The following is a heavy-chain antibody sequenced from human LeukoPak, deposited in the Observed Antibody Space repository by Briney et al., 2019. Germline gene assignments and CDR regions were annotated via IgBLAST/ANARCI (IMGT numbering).Heavy chain of an antibody. CDR2: LNHSGST. CDR1: GGSFSDYY. V-gene: IGHV4-34*01. Sequence: SETLSLTCAVYGGSFSDYYWSWIRQPPGKGLEWIGELNHSGSTNYNPSLKSRVSMSVDTSKNQFSLRVSYVTAADTAVYFCAREAPYGANVDRYYFDYWGQGTPVTVSS. CDR3: AREAPYGANVDRYYFDY. J-gene: IGHJ4*02. D-gene: IGHD4-17*01.